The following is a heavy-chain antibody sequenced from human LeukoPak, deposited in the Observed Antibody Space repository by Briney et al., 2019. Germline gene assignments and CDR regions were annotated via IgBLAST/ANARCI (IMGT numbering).Heavy chain of an antibody. Sequence: GGSLRLSCAASGFRFSSYWMSWVRQAPGKGLEWVSIISAGGRTDYADSVKGRFTISRDNSKNTVYLQTNGLRAEDTALYYCTKYCSGAGRYSGLDYWGQGTQLTVSS. D-gene: IGHD2-15*01. J-gene: IGHJ4*02. CDR1: GFRFSSYW. CDR2: ISAGGRT. CDR3: TKYCSGAGRYSGLDY. V-gene: IGHV3-23*01.